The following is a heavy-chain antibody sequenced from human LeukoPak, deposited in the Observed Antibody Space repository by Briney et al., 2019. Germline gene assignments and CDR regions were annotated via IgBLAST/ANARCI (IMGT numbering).Heavy chain of an antibody. CDR2: IFPGDSDT. CDR3: ARRYYGDYLDFFDY. V-gene: IGHV5-51*01. J-gene: IGHJ4*01. D-gene: IGHD4-17*01. Sequence: GESLKISCKASAYSFSTHWIVCLRHMPGKGLEWLGIIFPGDSDTRYSPSFEGQVTVSADKSITTAYLQWSSLKASDTAMYYCARRYYGDYLDFFDYWGQGTLVTVSS. CDR1: AYSFSTHW.